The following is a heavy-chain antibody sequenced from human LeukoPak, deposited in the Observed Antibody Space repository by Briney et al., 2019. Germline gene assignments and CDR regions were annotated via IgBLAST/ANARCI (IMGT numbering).Heavy chain of an antibody. V-gene: IGHV1-2*02. CDR3: ARDSPGGGGPDNWFDP. Sequence: ASVKVSCKASGYTFTGYYMHWVRQAPGQGLEWMGWINPNSGGTNYAQKFQGRVTMTRDTSISTAYMELSRLRSDDTAAYYCARDSPGGGGPDNWFDPWGQGTLVTVSS. D-gene: IGHD3-16*01. J-gene: IGHJ5*02. CDR2: INPNSGGT. CDR1: GYTFTGYY.